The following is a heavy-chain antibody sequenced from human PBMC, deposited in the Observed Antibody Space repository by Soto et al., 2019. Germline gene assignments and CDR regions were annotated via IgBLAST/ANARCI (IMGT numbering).Heavy chain of an antibody. Sequence: PSETLSLTCAVYGGSFSGYYWSWIRQPPGKGLEWIGEINHSGSTNYNPSLKSRVTISVDTSKNQFSLKLSSVTAADTAVYYCERGPNLILRFLEWPAGFDPWGQGTLVTVSA. J-gene: IGHJ5*02. CDR2: INHSGST. CDR1: GGSFSGYY. CDR3: ERGPNLILRFLEWPAGFDP. V-gene: IGHV4-34*01. D-gene: IGHD3-3*01.